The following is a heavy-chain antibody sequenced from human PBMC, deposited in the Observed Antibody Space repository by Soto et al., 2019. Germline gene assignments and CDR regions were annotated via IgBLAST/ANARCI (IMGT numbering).Heavy chain of an antibody. CDR2: INGDGVIT. CDR1: RFTYSRYW. D-gene: IGHD3-3*01. Sequence: EGSLRISGAAFRFTYSRYWMYLVRQATGGGPVWGSRINGDGVITTYAVSVKLRFSISRDNAKNSLYLQMNCLRADDTAVYYCTRDPYVLRFLEWLSPGGEYAMDVWGQGTRVTVSS. CDR3: TRDPYVLRFLEWLSPGGEYAMDV. V-gene: IGHV3-74*03. J-gene: IGHJ6*02.